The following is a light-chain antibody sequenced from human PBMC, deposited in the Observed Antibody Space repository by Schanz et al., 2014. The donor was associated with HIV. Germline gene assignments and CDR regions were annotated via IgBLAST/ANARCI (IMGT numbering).Light chain of an antibody. J-gene: IGKJ2*01. V-gene: IGKV3-11*01. CDR2: GAS. Sequence: EIVLTQSPGTLSLSPGERGTLSCRASQSVKSNFIGWYQQKPGQAPRLLIFGASKRATGIPARFSGSGSGTDFTLSISNLEPEDFGVYYCQHRSDWYTFGQGTKLEIK. CDR1: QSVKSN. CDR3: QHRSDWYT.